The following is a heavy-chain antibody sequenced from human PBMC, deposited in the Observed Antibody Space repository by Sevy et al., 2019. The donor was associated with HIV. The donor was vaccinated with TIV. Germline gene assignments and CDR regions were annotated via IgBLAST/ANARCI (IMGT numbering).Heavy chain of an antibody. J-gene: IGHJ4*02. CDR2: IIPIFGTA. CDR1: GGTFSSYA. V-gene: IGHV1-69*13. D-gene: IGHD3-10*01. Sequence: ASVKVSCKASGGTFSSYAISWVRQAPGQGLEWMGGIIPIFGTANYAQKFQGRVTITADESTSTAYMELGSLGSEDTAVYYCARDREAGTRWYYFDYWGQGTLVTVSS. CDR3: ARDREAGTRWYYFDY.